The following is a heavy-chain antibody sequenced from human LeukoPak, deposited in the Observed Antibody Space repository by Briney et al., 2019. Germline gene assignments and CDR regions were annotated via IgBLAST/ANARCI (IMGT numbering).Heavy chain of an antibody. CDR3: TRSPEGYCSGTSCYSSEYFQH. V-gene: IGHV3-64D*06. J-gene: IGHJ1*01. Sequence: GGSLRLSCSASGFTFSNYAMHWVRQAPGKGLEYVSGISSSGINTYYADSVKGRFAISRDNSKNTLYLQMSSLRPEDTAVYSCTRSPEGYCSGTSCYSSEYFQHWGQGTLVTVSS. D-gene: IGHD2-2*02. CDR1: GFTFSNYA. CDR2: ISSSGINT.